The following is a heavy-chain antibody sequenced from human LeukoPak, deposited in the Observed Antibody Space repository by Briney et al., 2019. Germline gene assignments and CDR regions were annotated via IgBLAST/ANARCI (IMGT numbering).Heavy chain of an antibody. D-gene: IGHD3-10*01. CDR3: ARETYYSGSGSGGWLDP. CDR2: IDGRRGTI. CDR1: GFNFETYN. J-gene: IGHJ5*02. Sequence: GGSLRLPCGASGFNFETYNMHWIRQAPGKGLEWVSSIDGRRGTIYYADAVQGRFTISRDNAKDSLFLQMNSLRAEDTAIYFCARETYYSGSGSGGWLDPWGQGSLVTVSS. V-gene: IGHV3-21*01.